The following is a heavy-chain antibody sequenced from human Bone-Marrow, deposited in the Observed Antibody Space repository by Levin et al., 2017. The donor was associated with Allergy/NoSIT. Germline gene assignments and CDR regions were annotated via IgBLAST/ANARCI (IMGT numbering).Heavy chain of an antibody. J-gene: IGHJ5*02. V-gene: IGHV3-7*01. D-gene: IGHD2-2*02. Sequence: GGSLRLSCAASGFTFSSYWMSWVRQAPGKGLEWVANIKQDGSEKYYVDSVKGRFTISRDNAKNSLYLQMNSLRAEDTAVYYCASSGYCSSTSCYNIGWFDPWGQGTLVTVSS. CDR1: GFTFSSYW. CDR3: ASSGYCSSTSCYNIGWFDP. CDR2: IKQDGSEK.